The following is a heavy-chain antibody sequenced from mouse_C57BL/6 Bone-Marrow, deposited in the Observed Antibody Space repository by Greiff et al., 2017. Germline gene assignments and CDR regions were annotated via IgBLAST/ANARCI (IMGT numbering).Heavy chain of an antibody. CDR2: IYPYNGVS. Sequence: DVQLQESGPELVKPGASVKISCKASGYSFTGYYMHWVKQSHGNILDWIGYIYPYNGVSSYNQKFKGKATLTVDKSSSTAYMELRSLTSEDSAVYYCARWRWGYGHYYAMDYWGQGTSVTVSS. CDR3: ARWRWGYGHYYAMDY. CDR1: GYSFTGYY. V-gene: IGHV1-31*01. J-gene: IGHJ4*01. D-gene: IGHD2-2*01.